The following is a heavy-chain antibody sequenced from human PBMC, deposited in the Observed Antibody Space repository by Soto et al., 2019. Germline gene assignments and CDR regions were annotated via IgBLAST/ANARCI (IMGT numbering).Heavy chain of an antibody. J-gene: IGHJ6*03. V-gene: IGHV3-7*01. CDR2: IKQDGSEK. CDR1: GFTFSSYW. Sequence: GGSLRLSCAASGFTFSSYWMSWVRQAPGKGLEWVANIKQDGSEKYYVDSVKGRFTISRDNAKNSLYLQMNSLRAEDTAVYYCARIFLGAEYYYYYYMDVWGKGTTVTVSS. D-gene: IGHD3-3*01. CDR3: ARIFLGAEYYYYYYMDV.